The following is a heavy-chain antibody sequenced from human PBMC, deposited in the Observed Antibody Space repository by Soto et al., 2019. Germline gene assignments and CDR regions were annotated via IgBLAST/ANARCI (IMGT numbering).Heavy chain of an antibody. Sequence: PSETLSLTCTVACGSTSSNSYYWGWIRQPPGKGLEWIVSIYYSGYTYYNPSLKSRLSMSVDTSKNQFSLKLRAVTAADTAVYYCARQVTDCSGGSCHAYFDYWGQGSLVTVSS. CDR3: ARQVTDCSGGSCHAYFDY. D-gene: IGHD2-15*01. CDR1: CGSTSSNSYY. CDR2: IYYSGYT. J-gene: IGHJ4*02. V-gene: IGHV4-39*01.